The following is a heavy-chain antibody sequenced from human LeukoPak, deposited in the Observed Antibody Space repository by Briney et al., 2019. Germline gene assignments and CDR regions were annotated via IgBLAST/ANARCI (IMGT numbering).Heavy chain of an antibody. Sequence: ASVKVACKASGYTFTAYDIHWMRQSPRQGLEWLGWISPNSGDTNYAQKFQGRVTMTSGSSISTVFMDLSRLSSDDTAVYFCARVGYKYADFWGQGSQVTVSS. D-gene: IGHD5-18*01. CDR1: GYTFTAYD. CDR3: ARVGYKYADF. CDR2: ISPNSGDT. J-gene: IGHJ4*02. V-gene: IGHV1-2*02.